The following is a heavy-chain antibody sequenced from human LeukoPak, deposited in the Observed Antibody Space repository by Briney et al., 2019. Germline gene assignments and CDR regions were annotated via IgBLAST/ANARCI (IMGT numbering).Heavy chain of an antibody. CDR3: ARGYLIDY. V-gene: IGHV3-66*01. Sequence: PGGSLRLSCAASGFTVNSNYMSWVRQAPGKGLEWVSVVYSGDRTYYADSVKGRFTISRDDSTNTLYLLMNSLRAEDTAVYYCARGYLIDYWGQRTLVTVSS. CDR1: GFTVNSNY. J-gene: IGHJ4*02. D-gene: IGHD1-26*01. CDR2: VYSGDRT.